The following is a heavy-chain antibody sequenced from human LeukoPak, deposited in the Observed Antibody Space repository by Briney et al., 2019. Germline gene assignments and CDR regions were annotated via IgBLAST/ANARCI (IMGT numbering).Heavy chain of an antibody. J-gene: IGHJ6*03. D-gene: IGHD3-3*01. CDR1: AYTFGSYG. CDR3: ARVIWSGYCAYMDV. CDR2: INVDNGNT. V-gene: IGHV1-18*04. Sequence: GASVKVSCKAYAYTFGSYGISWVRQAPGQGLEWMGRINVDNGNTNYAQKVQGRVTMTTDTSTNTAYMELRSPTSDDTAVYYCARVIWSGYCAYMDVWGNGSTVIVSS.